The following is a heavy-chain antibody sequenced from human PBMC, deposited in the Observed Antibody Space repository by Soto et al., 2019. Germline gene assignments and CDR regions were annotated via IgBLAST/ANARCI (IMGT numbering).Heavy chain of an antibody. CDR3: ARGEERVAMPSGY. J-gene: IGHJ4*02. Sequence: SQTLSLTCAISGDSVSSNSAAWNWIRQSPSGGLEWLGRTYYRSKWYSVSAVSVKSRATIKPDTSKNQFSLQLNSVTAADTAVYYCARGEERVAMPSGYWGQGTLVTVSS. CDR2: TYYRSKWYS. V-gene: IGHV6-1*01. D-gene: IGHD2-2*01. CDR1: GDSVSSNSAA.